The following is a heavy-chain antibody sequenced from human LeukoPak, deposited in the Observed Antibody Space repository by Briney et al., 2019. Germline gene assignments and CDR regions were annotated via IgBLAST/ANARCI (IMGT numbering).Heavy chain of an antibody. CDR3: TRFPGGY. V-gene: IGHV3-49*04. CDR2: IRSKAYGGTT. D-gene: IGHD3-16*01. Sequence: GGSLRLSCTASGFTFGDYAMSWVRQAPGKGLEWVVFIRSKAYGGTTEYAASVKGRFTISRDESKSIAYLQMNSLKTEDAAVYYCTRFPGGYWGQGTLVTVSS. J-gene: IGHJ4*02. CDR1: GFTFGDYA.